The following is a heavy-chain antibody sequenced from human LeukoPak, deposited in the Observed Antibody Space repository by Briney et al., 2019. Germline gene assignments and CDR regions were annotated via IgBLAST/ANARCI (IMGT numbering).Heavy chain of an antibody. CDR3: AKRGGIILFGGVPGFDAFDI. CDR1: GFTFSSYA. Sequence: GGSLRLSCAASGFTFSSYAMSWVRQAPGKGLEWVSAISGSGGSTYYADSVKGRFTISRDNSQSTLYLQMNSLRGEDTAVYYCAKRGGIILFGGVPGFDAFDIGGKGKMATVS. J-gene: IGHJ3*02. V-gene: IGHV3-23*01. D-gene: IGHD3-16*01. CDR2: ISGSGGST.